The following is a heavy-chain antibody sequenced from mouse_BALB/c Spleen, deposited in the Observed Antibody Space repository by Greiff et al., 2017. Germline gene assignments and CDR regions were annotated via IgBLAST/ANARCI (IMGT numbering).Heavy chain of an antibody. CDR3: ARGHDGYYGFDV. D-gene: IGHD2-3*01. J-gene: IGHJ1*01. V-gene: IGHV5-6-5*01. CDR2: ISSGGST. Sequence: EVKVVESGGGLVKPGGSLKLSCAASGFTFSSYAMSWVRQTPGKRLEWVASISSGGSTYYPDSVKGRFTISRDNARNILYLQMSSLRSEDTAMYYGARGHDGYYGFDVWGAGTTVTVSS. CDR1: GFTFSSYA.